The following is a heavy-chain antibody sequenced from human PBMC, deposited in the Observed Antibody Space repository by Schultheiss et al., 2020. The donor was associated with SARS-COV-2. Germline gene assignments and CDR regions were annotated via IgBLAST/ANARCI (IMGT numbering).Heavy chain of an antibody. D-gene: IGHD2-15*01. V-gene: IGHV1-69*10. CDR1: GGTFSSYA. Sequence: SVKVSCKASGGTFSSYAISWVRQAPGQGLEWMGGIIPILGIANYAQKFQGRVTMTRDTSISTAYMELSRLRSDDTAVYYCARASSIVVDHWGQGTLVTVSS. CDR3: ARASSIVVDH. CDR2: IIPILGIA. J-gene: IGHJ4*02.